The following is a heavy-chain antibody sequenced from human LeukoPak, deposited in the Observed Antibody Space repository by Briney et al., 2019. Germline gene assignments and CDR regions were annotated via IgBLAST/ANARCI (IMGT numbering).Heavy chain of an antibody. Sequence: ASVKVSCKASGYIFINSGISWVRQAPGQGLEWMGWVSAYDGNRNYAQKLQGRLTMTTDRSTSTAYMELRSLRSDDTAMYYCARVRYYYDSSASEYFQHWGQGTLVTVSS. V-gene: IGHV1-18*01. CDR1: GYIFINSG. CDR2: VSAYDGNR. J-gene: IGHJ1*01. D-gene: IGHD3-22*01. CDR3: ARVRYYYDSSASEYFQH.